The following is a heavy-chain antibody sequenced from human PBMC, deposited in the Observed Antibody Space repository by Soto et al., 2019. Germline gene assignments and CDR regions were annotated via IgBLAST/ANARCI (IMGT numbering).Heavy chain of an antibody. D-gene: IGHD3-10*01. J-gene: IGHJ4*02. CDR2: IYYSGST. CDR3: ARENYYYGSGRKPLLDY. V-gene: IGHV4-30-4*01. CDR1: GGSIIIGDYY. Sequence: SETLSLTCTVSGGSIIIGDYYWSWIRQPPGNCLEWIGYIYYSGSTYYNPSLKSRVTISVDTSKNQFSLKLSSVTAADTAVYYCARENYYYGSGRKPLLDYWGQGNLVTVSS.